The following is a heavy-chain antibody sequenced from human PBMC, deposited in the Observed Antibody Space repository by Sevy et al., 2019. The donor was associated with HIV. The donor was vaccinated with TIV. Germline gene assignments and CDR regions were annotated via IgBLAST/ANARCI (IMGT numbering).Heavy chain of an antibody. CDR3: ERPYYDILTGYSPPYYFDY. CDR2: ISYDGSNK. CDR1: GFTFSSYA. J-gene: IGHJ4*02. Sequence: GGSLRFSCAASGFTFSSYAMHWVRQAPGKGLEWVAVISYDGSNKYYADSVKGRFTISRDNSKNTLYLQMNSLRAEDTAVYYCERPYYDILTGYSPPYYFDYWGQGTLVTVSS. V-gene: IGHV3-30-3*01. D-gene: IGHD3-9*01.